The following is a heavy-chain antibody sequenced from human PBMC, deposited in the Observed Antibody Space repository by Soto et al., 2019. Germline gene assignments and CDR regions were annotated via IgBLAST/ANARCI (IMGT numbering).Heavy chain of an antibody. Sequence: ASVKVACKASGGTFSSYTISWVRQAPGQGLEWMGRIIPILGIANYAQKFQGRVTITADKSTSTAYMELSSLRSEDTAVYYCARVSCSSTSCYHFDYWGQGTLVTVSS. CDR3: ARVSCSSTSCYHFDY. D-gene: IGHD2-2*01. CDR1: GGTFSSYT. CDR2: IIPILGIA. V-gene: IGHV1-69*02. J-gene: IGHJ4*02.